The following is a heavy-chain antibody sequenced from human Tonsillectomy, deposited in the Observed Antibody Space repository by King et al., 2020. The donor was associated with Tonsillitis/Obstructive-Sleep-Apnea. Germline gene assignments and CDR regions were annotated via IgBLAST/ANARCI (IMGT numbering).Heavy chain of an antibody. D-gene: IGHD6-19*01. J-gene: IGHJ4*02. CDR1: GYTFTGYY. V-gene: IGHV1-2*06. Sequence: VQLVESGAEVKKPGASVKVSCKASGYTFTGYYMYWVRQAPGQGLEWMGRINPNSGGTNYAQKFQGRVTMTRDTSISPAYMVLSRLRSDDTAVYYCARESGWYVGPDYWGQGTLVTVSS. CDR2: INPNSGGT. CDR3: ARESGWYVGPDY.